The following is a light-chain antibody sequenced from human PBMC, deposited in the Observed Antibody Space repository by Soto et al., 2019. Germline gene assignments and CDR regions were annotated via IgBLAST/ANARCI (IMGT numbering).Light chain of an antibody. CDR1: QSISSW. J-gene: IGKJ1*01. CDR3: QQYNSYSRT. Sequence: DIQMTQSPSTLSASVGDRVTITCRASQSISSWLAWYQQEPGKAPKLLIYKASSLESGVPSRFSGSGSGTEFTLTISSLQPDDFATYYFQQYNSYSRTFGQGTKVEIK. CDR2: KAS. V-gene: IGKV1-5*03.